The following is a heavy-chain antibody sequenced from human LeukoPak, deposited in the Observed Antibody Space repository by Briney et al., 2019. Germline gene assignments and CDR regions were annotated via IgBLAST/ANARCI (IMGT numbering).Heavy chain of an antibody. CDR3: ASVSGYYFS. CDR1: GYTFTSYA. D-gene: IGHD3-22*01. Sequence: GSVKASCMASGYTFTSYALHGVGQAPGKRLEGMGWINAGNGNTNYSPTSQGRVTITRDTSGSTAYMELSSLSTEDTALYYCASVSGYYFSWGQGTLVTVSS. J-gene: IGHJ4*02. CDR2: INAGNGNT. V-gene: IGHV1-3*01.